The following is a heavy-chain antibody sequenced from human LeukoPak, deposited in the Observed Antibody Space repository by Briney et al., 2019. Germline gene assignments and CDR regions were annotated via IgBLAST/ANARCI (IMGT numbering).Heavy chain of an antibody. D-gene: IGHD3-3*01. J-gene: IGHJ6*02. CDR1: GGSISIGGYY. CDR3: ARIKYYDFWSGYYKGNYYYYGMDV. CDR2: IYYSGST. V-gene: IGHV4-31*03. Sequence: SETLSLTCTVSGGSISIGGYYWSWIRQHPGKGLEWIGYIYYSGSTYYNPSLKSRVTISVDTSKNQFSLKLSSVTAADTAVYYCARIKYYDFWSGYYKGNYYYYGMDVWGQGTTVTVSS.